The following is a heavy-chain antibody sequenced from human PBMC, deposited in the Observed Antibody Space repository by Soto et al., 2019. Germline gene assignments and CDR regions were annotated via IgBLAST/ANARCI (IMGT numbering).Heavy chain of an antibody. CDR1: GGSSSTYY. J-gene: IGHJ4*02. CDR3: TGPYPYYFDS. Sequence: QVQLQQWGAGLLKPSETLSLTCTGYGGSSSTYYWSWLRQPPGKGLEWIGEINHSGNTNYNPSLMGRVTMSFDTSKIQFSLTLSSVTAADTAVYYCTGPYPYYFDSWGQGTLVTVSS. V-gene: IGHV4-34*01. CDR2: INHSGNT.